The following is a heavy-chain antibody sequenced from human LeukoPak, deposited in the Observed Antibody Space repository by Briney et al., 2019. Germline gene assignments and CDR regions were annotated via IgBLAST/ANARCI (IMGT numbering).Heavy chain of an antibody. CDR3: VKERGPFDAFDI. CDR1: GFTFSTYG. J-gene: IGHJ3*02. Sequence: PGRSLRLSCAATGFTFSTYGMHWVRQAPGKGLEWVAVIWSDGNNKFYADSVKGRFTFSRDNSRNTLSPQMNSLRAEDTAVYYCVKERGPFDAFDIWGQGTMVTVSS. V-gene: IGHV3-33*06. CDR2: IWSDGNNK.